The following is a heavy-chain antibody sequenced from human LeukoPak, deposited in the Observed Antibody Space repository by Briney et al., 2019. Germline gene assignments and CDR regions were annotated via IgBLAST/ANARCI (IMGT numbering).Heavy chain of an antibody. D-gene: IGHD5-18*01. Sequence: SETLSLTCTVSGGSISSGGYYWSWIRQHPGKGLEWIGYIYYSGSTYYNPSLKSRATISVDTSKNQFSLKLSSVTAADTAVYYCARESDTAIRRAFDIWGQGTMVTVSS. CDR2: IYYSGST. CDR1: GGSISSGGYY. J-gene: IGHJ3*02. V-gene: IGHV4-31*03. CDR3: ARESDTAIRRAFDI.